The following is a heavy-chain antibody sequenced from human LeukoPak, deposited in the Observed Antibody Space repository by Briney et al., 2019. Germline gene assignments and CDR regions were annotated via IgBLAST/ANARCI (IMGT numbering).Heavy chain of an antibody. CDR1: GFTLSGFT. D-gene: IGHD3-10*01. J-gene: IGHJ5*02. V-gene: IGHV3-30*04. CDR3: AREYSFGSGTSRINWFDA. CDR2: VSSDGSNS. Sequence: GGSLRLSCVASGFTLSGFTMHWVRQAPGKGLEWVAVVSSDGSNSAYADSVKGRFTISRDNSKSTLHLQVDTLRPDDTAVYYCAREYSFGSGTSRINWFDAWGQGTLVTVSS.